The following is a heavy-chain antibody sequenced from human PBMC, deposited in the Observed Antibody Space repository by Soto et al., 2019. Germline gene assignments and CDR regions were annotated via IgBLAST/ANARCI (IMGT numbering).Heavy chain of an antibody. Sequence: SETLSLTCTVSGGSISSGGYYWSWIRQHPGKGLEWIGYIYYSGSTYYNPSLKSRITISVDTSKNQFSLKLSSVTAADTALVYCSRSSPVVTSFCGQGSLVTVSS. J-gene: IGHJ4*02. CDR1: GGSISSGGYY. CDR3: SRSSPVVTSF. V-gene: IGHV4-31*03. D-gene: IGHD2-21*02. CDR2: IYYSGST.